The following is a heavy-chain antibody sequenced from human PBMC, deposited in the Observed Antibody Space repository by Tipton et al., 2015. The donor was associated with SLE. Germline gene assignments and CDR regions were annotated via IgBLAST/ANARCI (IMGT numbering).Heavy chain of an antibody. CDR3: ARSSGSFRLGEFDF. V-gene: IGHV3-48*04. CDR1: RFIFSDYS. Sequence: SLRLSCAASRFIFSDYSMNWVRQAPGKGLEWVSYISTRGSTIYYADSVKGRFTISRDNAKNSLFLQMNSLRAEDTAVYYCARSSGSFRLGEFDFWGQETLVTVSS. J-gene: IGHJ4*02. CDR2: ISTRGSTI. D-gene: IGHD1-26*01.